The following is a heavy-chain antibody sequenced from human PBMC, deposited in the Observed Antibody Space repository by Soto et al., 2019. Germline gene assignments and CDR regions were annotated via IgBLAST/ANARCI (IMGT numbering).Heavy chain of an antibody. V-gene: IGHV3-23*01. CDR2: ISGSST. D-gene: IGHD6-13*01. J-gene: IGHJ4*02. CDR1: GFTFSDYA. Sequence: EVHLLESGGALVQPGGSLRLSCAASGFTFSDYAMSWVRQAPGKGLEWVSSISGSSTYYADSVKGRFSISRDSSKNTVYLQMHSLRAEDTAVYYCAKDGVRLRQHDYSDYWGQGTLVTVSS. CDR3: AKDGVRLRQHDYSDY.